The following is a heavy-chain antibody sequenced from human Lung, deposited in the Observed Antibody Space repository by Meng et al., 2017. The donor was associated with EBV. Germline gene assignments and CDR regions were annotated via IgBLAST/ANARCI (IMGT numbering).Heavy chain of an antibody. J-gene: IGHJ4*02. CDR3: AREWCSGGSCYPDY. V-gene: IGHV4-4*02. D-gene: IGHD2-15*01. Sequence: QVQLQESGPGLVTPSQTLSLTCTVSSASISSNNYWTWVRQSPGKGLEWIGEIYHNENTNYNPSLMSRVTMSLDKSKNHFSLNLRSVTAADTAVYYCAREWCSGGSCYPDYWGQGTLVTVSS. CDR2: IYHNENT. CDR1: SASISSNNY.